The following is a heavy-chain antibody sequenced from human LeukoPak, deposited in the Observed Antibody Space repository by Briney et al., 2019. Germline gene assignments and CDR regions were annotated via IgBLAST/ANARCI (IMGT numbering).Heavy chain of an antibody. J-gene: IGHJ4*02. D-gene: IGHD3-3*01. V-gene: IGHV3-49*03. Sequence: GGSLRLSCTASGFTFGDHVMDWFRQAPGKGLEWGGFIRSKAYGATTEYAASVKGRFTISRDDSKSIAYLQMNSLKTEDTAVYYCTRGSDTIFGVARDGFDSWGQGTLVTVSS. CDR1: GFTFGDHV. CDR3: TRGSDTIFGVARDGFDS. CDR2: IRSKAYGATT.